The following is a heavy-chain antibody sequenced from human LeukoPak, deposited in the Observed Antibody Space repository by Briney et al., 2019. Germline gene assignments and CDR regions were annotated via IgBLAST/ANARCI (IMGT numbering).Heavy chain of an antibody. CDR2: IRYDGSNK. CDR3: AKGLHYNILTGFRRDYYFDY. D-gene: IGHD3-9*01. V-gene: IGHV3-30*02. Sequence: PGGSLRLSCAASGFTFNNFGMNWVRQAPGKGLEWVAFIRYDGSNKYYADSVKGRFTISRDNSKNTLYLQMDSLRADDTAVYYCAKGLHYNILTGFRRDYYFDYWGQGTLVTVSS. CDR1: GFTFNNFG. J-gene: IGHJ4*02.